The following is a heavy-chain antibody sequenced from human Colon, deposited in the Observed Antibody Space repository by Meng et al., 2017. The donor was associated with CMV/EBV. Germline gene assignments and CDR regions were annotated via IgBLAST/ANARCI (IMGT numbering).Heavy chain of an antibody. CDR1: GFSFSSHS. Sequence: WGSLRLSCAASGFSFSSHSINWVRQAPGKGLEWVSAISRSSNNIYYADSVKGRFTISRDNAKNSLYLQMNSLRAEDTAVYYCSSCGGDCFYNNYYGMDFWGQGTTVTVSS. CDR2: ISRSSNNI. V-gene: IGHV3-21*01. J-gene: IGHJ6*02. CDR3: SSCGGDCFYNNYYGMDF. D-gene: IGHD2-21*01.